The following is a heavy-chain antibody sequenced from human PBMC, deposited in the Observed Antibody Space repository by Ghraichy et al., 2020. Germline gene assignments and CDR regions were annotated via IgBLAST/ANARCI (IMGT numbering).Heavy chain of an antibody. CDR2: ISYDGSNK. CDR1: GFTFSSYG. Sequence: GGSLRLSCAASGFTFSSYGMHWVRQAPGKGLEWVAVISYDGSNKYYADSVKGRFTISRDNSKNTRYLQMNSLRAEDTAVYYCAKDPYLYYDILTYADYWGQGTLVTVSS. J-gene: IGHJ4*02. V-gene: IGHV3-30*18. CDR3: AKDPYLYYDILTYADY. D-gene: IGHD3-9*01.